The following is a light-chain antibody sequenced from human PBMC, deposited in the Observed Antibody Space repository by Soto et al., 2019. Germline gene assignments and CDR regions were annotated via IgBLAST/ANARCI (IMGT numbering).Light chain of an antibody. CDR3: ETWDSHTRV. Sequence: QAVLTQSSSASASLGSSVKVTCTLNSGHSSNIIAWHQQQSGKAPRYLMKVEGSGSYAKGSGVPDRFSGSSSGADRYLTISNLQSEDEADYYCETWDSHTRVYGGGTQLTVL. V-gene: IGLV4-60*03. J-gene: IGLJ3*02. CDR1: SGHSSNI. CDR2: VEGSGSY.